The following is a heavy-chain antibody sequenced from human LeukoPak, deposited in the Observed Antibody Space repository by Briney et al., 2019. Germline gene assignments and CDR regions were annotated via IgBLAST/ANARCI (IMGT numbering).Heavy chain of an antibody. V-gene: IGHV1-69*13. J-gene: IGHJ4*02. D-gene: IGHD3-3*01. CDR1: GGTFSSYA. CDR2: IIPIFGTA. CDR3: AMNFWSGHYTLFDY. Sequence: SVKVSCKASGGTFSSYAISWVRQAPGQGLEWMGGIIPIFGTANYAQKFQGRVTITADESTSTAYMELSSLRSEDTAVYYCAMNFWSGHYTLFDYWGQGTLVTVSS.